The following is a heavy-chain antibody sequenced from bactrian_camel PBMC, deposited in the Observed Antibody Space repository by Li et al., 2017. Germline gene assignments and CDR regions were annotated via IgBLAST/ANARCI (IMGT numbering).Heavy chain of an antibody. CDR1: GFTFDDSD. V-gene: IGHV3S55*01. D-gene: IGHD2*01. J-gene: IGHJ4*01. Sequence: HVQLVESGGGSVQAGGSLRLSCTASGFTFDDSDMGWYRQAPGNECELVSTLARNGITYYADSVKGRFAVSLNSAKNTLYLHMNSLKPDDTAMYVSAVADSAGDCYSASEYNYWGQGTQVTVS. CDR2: LARNGIT. CDR3: AVADSAGDCYSASEYNY.